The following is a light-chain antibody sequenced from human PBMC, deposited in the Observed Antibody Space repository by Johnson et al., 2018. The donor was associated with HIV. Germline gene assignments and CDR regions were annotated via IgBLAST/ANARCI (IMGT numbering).Light chain of an antibody. V-gene: IGLV1-51*01. CDR2: DNN. Sequence: SILTQPPSVSAAPGQKVTISCSGSSSNIGNNYVSWYQQVPGTAPKLLIYDNNRRPSGIPDRFSGSKSGTSATLGITGLQTGDEADYYCGTWDSSLSAARVFGTGTKVTVL. CDR3: GTWDSSLSAARV. J-gene: IGLJ1*01. CDR1: SSNIGNNY.